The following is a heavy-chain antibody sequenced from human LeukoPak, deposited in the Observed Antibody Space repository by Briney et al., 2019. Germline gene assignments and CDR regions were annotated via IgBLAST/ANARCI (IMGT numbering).Heavy chain of an antibody. V-gene: IGHV3-23*01. D-gene: IGHD3-3*01. CDR1: GFTFSSYA. CDR3: AKVDDFWSGYYTYFDY. Sequence: PGGSLRLSCAASGFTFSSYAMSWVRQAPGKGLEWVSAISGSGGSTYYAGSVKGRFTISRDNSKNTLYLQMNSLRAEDTAVYYCAKVDDFWSGYYTYFDYWGQGTLVTVSS. J-gene: IGHJ4*02. CDR2: ISGSGGST.